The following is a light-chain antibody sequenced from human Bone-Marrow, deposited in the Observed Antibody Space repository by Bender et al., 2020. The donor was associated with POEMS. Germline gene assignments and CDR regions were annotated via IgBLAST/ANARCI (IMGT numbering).Light chain of an antibody. CDR1: SSDIGSYNL. CDR2: END. CDR3: NTWDTSLSDVL. Sequence: QSVLTQPASVSGSPGQSITISCTGTSSDIGSYNLVSWYQQVPGTAPKLLIYENDKRPSGIPDRFSGSKSGTSATLAITGLQTGDEADYYCNTWDTSLSDVLFGGGTKLTVL. V-gene: IGLV1-51*02. J-gene: IGLJ3*02.